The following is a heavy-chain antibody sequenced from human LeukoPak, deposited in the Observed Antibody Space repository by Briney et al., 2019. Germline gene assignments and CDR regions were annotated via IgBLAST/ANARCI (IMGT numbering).Heavy chain of an antibody. D-gene: IGHD2-2*01. CDR2: ISSSSSNL. CDR3: ARVAGYCDSTSNCYSDY. J-gene: IGHJ4*02. Sequence: GGSLRLSCAASGFTFNIYTMNWVRQSPGKGLEWVSSISSSSSNLYYADSVKGRFTISKDKAKNSLYLQMNSLRAEDTAVYYCARVAGYCDSTSNCYSDYWGQGTLVTVSS. V-gene: IGHV3-21*01. CDR1: GFTFNIYT.